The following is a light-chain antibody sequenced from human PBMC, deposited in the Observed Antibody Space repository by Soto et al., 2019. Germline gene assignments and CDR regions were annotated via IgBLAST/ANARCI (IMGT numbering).Light chain of an antibody. CDR2: EGS. Sequence: QSVLTQPASVSGSPGQSITISCAGTMRDVGGYNLVSWYQQHPGRAPQLILYEGSKRPSGVSNRFSGSKSGNTASLTISGLQAEDEADYYCCSYAGSSSWVFGGGTKLTVL. V-gene: IGLV2-23*01. J-gene: IGLJ3*02. CDR1: MRDVGGYNL. CDR3: CSYAGSSSWV.